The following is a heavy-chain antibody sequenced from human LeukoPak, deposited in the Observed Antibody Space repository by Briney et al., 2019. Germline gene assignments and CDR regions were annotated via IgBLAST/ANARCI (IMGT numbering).Heavy chain of an antibody. Sequence: SSVNVSFKSAAYTFTSYYLHWERQGPGQGLELMGMVNPSGGSTSYAQKFQGRVTMPRDTSTTTVYMELSSLRSDDTAVFYCARRHKHYYQIDYWGQGTLVTVSS. V-gene: IGHV1-46*01. D-gene: IGHD1-26*01. CDR1: AYTFTSYY. J-gene: IGHJ4*02. CDR2: VNPSGGST. CDR3: ARRHKHYYQIDY.